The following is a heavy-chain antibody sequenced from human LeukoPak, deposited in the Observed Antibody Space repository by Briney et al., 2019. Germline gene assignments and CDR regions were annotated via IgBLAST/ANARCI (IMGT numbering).Heavy chain of an antibody. J-gene: IGHJ3*02. Sequence: PSETLSLTCTVSGGSTSTYYWSWIRQPAGKGLEWIGRIYTSGNTNYNPSLKSRVTMSVDTSKNQFSLKLSSVTAADTAVYYCARGRYCSSTSCYIPHDAFDIWGQGTMVTVSS. CDR1: GGSTSTYY. CDR3: ARGRYCSSTSCYIPHDAFDI. CDR2: IYTSGNT. V-gene: IGHV4-4*07. D-gene: IGHD2-2*02.